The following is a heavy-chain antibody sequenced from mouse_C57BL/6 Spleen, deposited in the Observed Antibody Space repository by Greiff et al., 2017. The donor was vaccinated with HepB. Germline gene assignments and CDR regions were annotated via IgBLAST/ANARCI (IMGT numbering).Heavy chain of an antibody. J-gene: IGHJ1*03. CDR2: ICPGNSDT. CDR3: TRGVGSSYVLYFDV. CDR1: GYTFTSYW. D-gene: IGHD1-1*01. V-gene: IGHV1-5*01. Sequence: EVQLQQSGTVLARPGASVKLSCTTSGYTFTSYWMHWVTQRPGQGLEWLGAICPGNSDTSYNQTFKCTATLPDVTSASTADMMFSSLTNDDSAVSSWTRGVGSSYVLYFDVWGTATTVTVSS.